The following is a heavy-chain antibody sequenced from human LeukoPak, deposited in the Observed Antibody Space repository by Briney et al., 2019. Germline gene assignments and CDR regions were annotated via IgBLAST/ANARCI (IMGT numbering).Heavy chain of an antibody. CDR1: GFTFSSYV. V-gene: IGHV3-30*18. D-gene: IGHD6-19*01. Sequence: GRSLRLSCAASGFTFSSYVRHWVRQAPGKGLEWVAVISYDGSQKYYADSVKGRFTISRDNSNDTVYLQMNSLTAEDTAVYYCANPVYSRGWYASTFDCWGQGTLVTVSS. J-gene: IGHJ4*02. CDR2: ISYDGSQK. CDR3: ANPVYSRGWYASTFDC.